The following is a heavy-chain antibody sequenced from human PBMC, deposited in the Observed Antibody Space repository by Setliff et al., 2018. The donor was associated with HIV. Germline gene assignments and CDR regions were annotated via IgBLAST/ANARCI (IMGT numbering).Heavy chain of an antibody. J-gene: IGHJ3*02. CDR1: NGSISNSAYY. Sequence: PSETLSLTCTVSNGSISNSAYYWGWIRQPPGKGLEWIGSVYYSGSTYYNPSLKSRLTMSVDTSKNKFSLKLYSMTAADTAVYFCARESTSSAFDIWGQGTMVTVSS. V-gene: IGHV4-39*07. CDR2: VYYSGST. CDR3: ARESTSSAFDI. D-gene: IGHD2-2*01.